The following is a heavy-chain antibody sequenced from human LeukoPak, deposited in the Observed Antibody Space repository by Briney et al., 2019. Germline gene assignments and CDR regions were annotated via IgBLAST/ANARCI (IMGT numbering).Heavy chain of an antibody. CDR2: IYYSGST. CDR1: GGSISSYY. V-gene: IGHV4-59*08. D-gene: IGHD3-10*02. J-gene: IGHJ4*02. Sequence: SETLSLTCTVSGGSISSYYWSWIRQPPGKGLEWIGYIYYSGSTNYNPSLKSRVTISVDTSKNQFSLKLSSVTAADTAVYYCARHVPGSPYVVDYWGLGTLVAVSS. CDR3: ARHVPGSPYVVDY.